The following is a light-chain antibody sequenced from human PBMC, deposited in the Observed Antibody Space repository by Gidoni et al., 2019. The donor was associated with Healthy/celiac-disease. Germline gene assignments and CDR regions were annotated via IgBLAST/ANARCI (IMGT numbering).Light chain of an antibody. CDR2: GAS. CDR3: HQYKNWPPIT. V-gene: IGKV3-15*01. CDR1: QSVSSN. Sequence: EIVMTQSTATLSVSTGERATLSCRASQSVSSNLAWYQQKPGQAPRLLIYGASTRATGIPARFSGSGSGTEFTLTISSLQSEDFAVYYCHQYKNWPPITFGQGTRLEIK. J-gene: IGKJ5*01.